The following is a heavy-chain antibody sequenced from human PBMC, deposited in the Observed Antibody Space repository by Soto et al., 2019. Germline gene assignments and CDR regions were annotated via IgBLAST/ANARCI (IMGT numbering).Heavy chain of an antibody. V-gene: IGHV4-30-4*01. CDR2: IYYSGST. J-gene: IGHJ4*02. CDR1: GGSISSGYYY. D-gene: IGHD3-10*01. Sequence: QVQLQESGPGLVKPSQTLSLTCTVSGGSISSGYYYWSWIRQPPGKGLEWVGYIYYSGSTYYNPSLKSRVTISVDTSKNQFSLKLSSVTAADTAVYFCDRGNLDTRMVRGYYFDYWGQGTLVTVSS. CDR3: DRGNLDTRMVRGYYFDY.